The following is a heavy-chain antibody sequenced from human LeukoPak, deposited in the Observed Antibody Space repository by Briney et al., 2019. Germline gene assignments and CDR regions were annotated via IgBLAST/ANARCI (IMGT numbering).Heavy chain of an antibody. Sequence: GGSLRLSCAASGFTFSSYAMSWVRQAPGKGLEWVSAISGSGGSTYYADSVKGRFTISRDNSKNTLYLQMNNLRAEDTAVYYCAKGDGYNLYYFDYWGQGTLVTVSS. CDR3: AKGDGYNLYYFDY. V-gene: IGHV3-23*01. D-gene: IGHD5-24*01. CDR1: GFTFSSYA. J-gene: IGHJ4*02. CDR2: ISGSGGST.